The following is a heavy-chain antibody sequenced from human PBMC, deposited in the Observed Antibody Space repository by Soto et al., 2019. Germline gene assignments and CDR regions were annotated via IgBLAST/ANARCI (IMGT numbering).Heavy chain of an antibody. J-gene: IGHJ4*02. D-gene: IGHD6-19*01. Sequence: GGSLRLSCAASGFTFSSYWMSWVRQAPGKGLEWVANIKQDGSEKYYVDSVKGRFTISRDNAKNSLYLQMNSLRAEDTAVYYCARVRAVAGTVFDYWGQGTLVTVSS. CDR2: IKQDGSEK. V-gene: IGHV3-7*05. CDR3: ARVRAVAGTVFDY. CDR1: GFTFSSYW.